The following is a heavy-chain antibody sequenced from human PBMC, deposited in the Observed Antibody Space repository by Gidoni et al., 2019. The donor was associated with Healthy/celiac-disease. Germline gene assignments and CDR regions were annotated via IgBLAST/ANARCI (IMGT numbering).Heavy chain of an antibody. D-gene: IGHD6-13*01. CDR1: GFTFSSYA. CDR2: ISGSGGST. V-gene: IGHV3-23*01. Sequence: EVQLLESGGGLVQPGGSLRLSCAASGFTFSSYAMSWVRQAPGKGLEWVSAISGSGGSTYYADSVKGRFTISRDNSKNTLYLQMNSLRAEDTAVYYCAKDIYAPFIAAAGTHWFDPWGQGTLVTVSS. J-gene: IGHJ5*02. CDR3: AKDIYAPFIAAAGTHWFDP.